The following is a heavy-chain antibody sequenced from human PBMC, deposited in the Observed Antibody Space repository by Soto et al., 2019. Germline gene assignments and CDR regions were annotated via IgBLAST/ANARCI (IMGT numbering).Heavy chain of an antibody. CDR2: IYYSGST. J-gene: IGHJ3*02. Sequence: SETLSLTCTVSGGSISSYYWSWIRQPPGKGLEWIGYIYYSGSTNYNPSLKSRVTISVDTSKNQFSLKLSSVTAADTAVYYCARVTGGSSGWKNAFDIRGQGTMVT. V-gene: IGHV4-59*01. D-gene: IGHD6-19*01. CDR3: ARVTGGSSGWKNAFDI. CDR1: GGSISSYY.